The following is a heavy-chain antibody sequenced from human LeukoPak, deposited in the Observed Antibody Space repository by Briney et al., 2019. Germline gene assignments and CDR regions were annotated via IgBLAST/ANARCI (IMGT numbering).Heavy chain of an antibody. D-gene: IGHD1-26*01. CDR3: ARDGWWELLYYFDY. V-gene: IGHV1-46*01. J-gene: IGHJ4*02. CDR2: INPSGGST. Sequence: XXMGXINPSGGSTSYAQKFQGRVTMTSDTSTSTVYMELSSLRSEDTAVYYCARDGWWELLYYFDYWGQGTLVTVSS.